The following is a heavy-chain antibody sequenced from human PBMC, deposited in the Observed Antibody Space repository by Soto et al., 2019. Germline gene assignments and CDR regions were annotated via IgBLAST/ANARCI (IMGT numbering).Heavy chain of an antibody. V-gene: IGHV1-18*01. CDR3: ASNYYVFWNGDHGGLLSSPTQRTSDL. CDR1: VYTFASSG. Sequence: GASVKVSCKASVYTFASSGIRWVRQAPAQKIEWMGWISAYNGNTNYAQKLQGRVTMTTDTSTSTAYMELRSLRSDDTAVYYCASNYYVFWNGDHGGLLSSPTQRTSDL. J-gene: IGHJ2*01. D-gene: IGHD3-3*01. CDR2: ISAYNGNT.